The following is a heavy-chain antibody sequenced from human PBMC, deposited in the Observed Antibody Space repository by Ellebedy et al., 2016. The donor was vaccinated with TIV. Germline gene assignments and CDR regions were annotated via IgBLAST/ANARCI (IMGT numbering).Heavy chain of an antibody. V-gene: IGHV4-61*01. J-gene: IGHJ3*02. D-gene: IGHD3-22*01. CDR1: GGPLSSSSYY. Sequence: GSLRLPCTVSGGPLSSSSYYWTWIRQPPGTGLEWIGYINYSGSTNYNPSLKSRVTISVDTSKNQFSLKLSSVTAADTAVYYCARVGYYDSSGYGDAFDIWGQGTMVTVSS. CDR2: INYSGST. CDR3: ARVGYYDSSGYGDAFDI.